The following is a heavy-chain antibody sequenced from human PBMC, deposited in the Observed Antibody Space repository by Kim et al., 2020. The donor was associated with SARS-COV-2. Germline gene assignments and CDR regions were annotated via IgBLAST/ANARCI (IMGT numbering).Heavy chain of an antibody. CDR1: GGSFSGYY. CDR3: ARAPQYSSSWPTFDY. CDR2: INHSGST. J-gene: IGHJ4*02. D-gene: IGHD6-13*01. Sequence: SETLSLTCAVYGGSFSGYYWSWIRQPPGKGLEWIGEINHSGSTNYNPSLKSRVTISVDTSKNQFSLKLSSVTAADTAVYYCARAPQYSSSWPTFDYWGQGTLVTVSS. V-gene: IGHV4-34*01.